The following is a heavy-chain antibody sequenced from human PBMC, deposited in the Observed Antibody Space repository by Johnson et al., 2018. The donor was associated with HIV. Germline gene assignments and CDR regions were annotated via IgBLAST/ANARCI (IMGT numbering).Heavy chain of an antibody. CDR3: ARDSAEQVGDAIDL. CDR1: GFTFSNAW. Sequence: VQLVESGGGLVQPGGSLRLSCAASGFTFSNAWMNWVRQAPGKGLVWVSRINSDGSSTSYADSVKGRFTISRDNSKNSLYLQMDSLRVEDTAVYYCARDSAEQVGDAIDLWGRGTMVTVSS. D-gene: IGHD1/OR15-1a*01. V-gene: IGHV3-74*01. J-gene: IGHJ3*01. CDR2: INSDGSST.